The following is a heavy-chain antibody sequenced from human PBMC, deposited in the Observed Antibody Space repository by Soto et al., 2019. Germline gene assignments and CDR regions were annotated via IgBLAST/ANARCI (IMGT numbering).Heavy chain of an antibody. Sequence: GGSLRLSCAASGFTFSSYAMSWVRQAPGKGLEWVSAISGSGGSTYYADSVKGRFTISRDNSKNTLYLQMNSLRAEDTAVYYYAREAPGDTAMVHPYYYYGMDVWGQGTTVTVSS. V-gene: IGHV3-23*01. CDR3: AREAPGDTAMVHPYYYYGMDV. CDR1: GFTFSSYA. CDR2: ISGSGGST. J-gene: IGHJ6*02. D-gene: IGHD5-18*01.